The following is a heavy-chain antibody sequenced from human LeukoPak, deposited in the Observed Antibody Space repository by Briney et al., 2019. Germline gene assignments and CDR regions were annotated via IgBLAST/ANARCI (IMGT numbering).Heavy chain of an antibody. D-gene: IGHD2-2*02. CDR2: INHSGST. CDR3: ARGAAAPIYYYYYCGMDV. CDR1: GGSFSGYY. J-gene: IGHJ6*02. Sequence: RSETLSLTCAVYGGSFSGYYWSWIRQPPGKGLEWIGEINHSGSTNYNPSLKSRVTISVDTSKNQFSLKLSSVTAADTAVYYCARGAAAPIYYYYYCGMDVWGQGTTVTVSS. V-gene: IGHV4-34*01.